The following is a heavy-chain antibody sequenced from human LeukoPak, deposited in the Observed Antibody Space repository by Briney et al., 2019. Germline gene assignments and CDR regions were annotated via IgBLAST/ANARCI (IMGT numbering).Heavy chain of an antibody. CDR1: GFTFDDYA. CDR2: ISGDGGST. CDR3: AKDFVDLNVGQQLLEADY. J-gene: IGHJ4*02. V-gene: IGHV3-43*02. D-gene: IGHD6-13*01. Sequence: GGSLRLSCAASGFTFDDYAMHWVRQAPGKGLEWVSLISGDGGSTYYADPVKGRFTISRDNSKNSLYLQMNSLRTEDTALYYCAKDFVDLNVGQQLLEADYWGQGTLVTVSS.